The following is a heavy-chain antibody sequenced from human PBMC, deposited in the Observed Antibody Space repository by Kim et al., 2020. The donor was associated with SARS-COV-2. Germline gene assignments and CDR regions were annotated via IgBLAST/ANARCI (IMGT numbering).Heavy chain of an antibody. J-gene: IGHJ5*02. V-gene: IGHV4-59*01. CDR3: ARVVWFGELLTPYNWFDP. D-gene: IGHD3-10*01. Sequence: KSRVTISVDTSKNQFSLKLSSVTAADTAVYYCARVVWFGELLTPYNWFDPWGQGTLVTVSS.